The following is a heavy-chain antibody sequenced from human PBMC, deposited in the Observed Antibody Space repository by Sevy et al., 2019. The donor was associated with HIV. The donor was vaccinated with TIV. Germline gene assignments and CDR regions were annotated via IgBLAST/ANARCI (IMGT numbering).Heavy chain of an antibody. D-gene: IGHD4-17*01. CDR2: IYYSGST. V-gene: IGHV4-30-4*01. CDR1: GGSISSGDYY. J-gene: IGHJ4*02. Sequence: SETLSLTCTVSGGSISSGDYYWSWIRQPPGKGLEWIGYIYYSGSTYYNPSLKSRVTISVDTSKNQFSLKLSSVTAADTAMYYCAREADYGDYYFDYWGQGTLVTVSS. CDR3: AREADYGDYYFDY.